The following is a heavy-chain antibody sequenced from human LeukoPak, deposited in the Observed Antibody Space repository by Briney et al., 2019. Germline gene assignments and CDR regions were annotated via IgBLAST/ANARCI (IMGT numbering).Heavy chain of an antibody. CDR3: ARGTTVTDVEDYFDY. CDR2: INHSGST. Sequence: SETLSLTCAVYGGSFSGYYWSWIRQPPGRGLEWIGEINHSGSTNYNPSLKSGGTISVHTSKNQFSLKLSSVTAADTAVYYCARGTTVTDVEDYFDYWGQGTLVTASS. CDR1: GGSFSGYY. V-gene: IGHV4-34*01. D-gene: IGHD4-11*01. J-gene: IGHJ4*02.